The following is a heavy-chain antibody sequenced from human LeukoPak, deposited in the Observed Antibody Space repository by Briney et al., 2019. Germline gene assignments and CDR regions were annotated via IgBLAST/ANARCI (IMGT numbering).Heavy chain of an antibody. V-gene: IGHV3-48*04. D-gene: IGHD3-22*01. CDR1: GFTFSSYA. Sequence: GGSLRLSCAASGFTFSSYAMSWIRQAPGKGLEWVSYISSSGSTIYYADSVKGRFTISRDNAKNSLYLQMNSLRAEDTALYYCARDTYYYDSSGYHQYFDYWGQGTLVTVSS. CDR2: ISSSGSTI. CDR3: ARDTYYYDSSGYHQYFDY. J-gene: IGHJ4*02.